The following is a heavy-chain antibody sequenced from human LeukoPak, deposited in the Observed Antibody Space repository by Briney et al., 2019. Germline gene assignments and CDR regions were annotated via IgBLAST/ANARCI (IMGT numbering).Heavy chain of an antibody. J-gene: IGHJ3*02. D-gene: IGHD3-10*01. V-gene: IGHV3-48*03. Sequence: PGGSLRLSCATSGFSFSSYAMSWVRQAPGKGLEWVSYISSSGGTIYYADSVKGRFTISRDNAKNSLYLQMNSLRAEDTGVYYCARRSMLREGAFDIWGQGTMVTVSS. CDR2: ISSSGGTI. CDR3: ARRSMLREGAFDI. CDR1: GFSFSSYA.